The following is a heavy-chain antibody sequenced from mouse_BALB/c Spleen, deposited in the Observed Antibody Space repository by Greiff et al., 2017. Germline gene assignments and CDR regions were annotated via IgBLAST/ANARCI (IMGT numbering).Heavy chain of an antibody. CDR1: GYTFTDYN. CDR2: INPYNGDT. D-gene: IGHD1-1*01. CDR3: AREGNYYGAY. J-gene: IGHJ3*01. Sequence: VQLQQSGAELVKPGASVKISCKASGYTFTDYNMDWVKQSHGKSLEWIGRINPYNGDTFYNQKFKGKATLTVDKSSSTAHMELRSLASEDAAVYYCAREGNYYGAYWGQGTLVTVSA. V-gene: IGHV1-20*02.